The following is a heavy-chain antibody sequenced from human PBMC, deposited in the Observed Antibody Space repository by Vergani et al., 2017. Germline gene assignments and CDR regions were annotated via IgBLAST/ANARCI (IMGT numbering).Heavy chain of an antibody. J-gene: IGHJ4*02. Sequence: QVQLVQSGAEVKKPGSSVKVSCKASGGTFNSYTISWVRQAPGQGLEWMGRIIPILGIANYAQKFQGRVTITADKSTSTAYMELSSLRSEDTAVYYCARDLRGYSYGAFDYWGQGTLVTVSA. D-gene: IGHD5-18*01. V-gene: IGHV1-69*08. CDR3: ARDLRGYSYGAFDY. CDR2: IIPILGIA. CDR1: GGTFNSYT.